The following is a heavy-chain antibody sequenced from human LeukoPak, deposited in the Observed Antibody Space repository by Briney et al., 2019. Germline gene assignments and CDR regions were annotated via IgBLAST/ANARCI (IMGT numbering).Heavy chain of an antibody. CDR1: GFTFSSYS. V-gene: IGHV3-21*01. J-gene: IGHJ5*01. CDR3: ARDRDVWGIYKTWAKGGFDP. CDR2: ISSSSSYI. D-gene: IGHD3-16*01. Sequence: PGGSLRLSCAASGFTFSSYSMNWVRQAPGKGLEWVSSISSSSSYIYYADSVKGRFTISRDNAKNSLYLQMNSLRAEDTAVYYCARDRDVWGIYKTWAKGGFDPWGKEPWSPSPQ.